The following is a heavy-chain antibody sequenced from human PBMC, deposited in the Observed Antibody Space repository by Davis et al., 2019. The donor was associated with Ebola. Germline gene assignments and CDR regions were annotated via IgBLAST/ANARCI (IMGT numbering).Heavy chain of an antibody. V-gene: IGHV3-23*01. J-gene: IGHJ6*02. CDR2: ISGSGGST. CDR3: ARDYGDYAEGYYYYYGMDV. CDR1: GFTFSSYA. Sequence: GESLKISCAASGFTFSSYAMSWVRQAPEKGLEWVSAISGSGGSTYYADSVKGRFTISRDNSKNTLYLQMNSLRAEDTAVYYCARDYGDYAEGYYYYYGMDVWGQGTTVTVSS. D-gene: IGHD4-17*01.